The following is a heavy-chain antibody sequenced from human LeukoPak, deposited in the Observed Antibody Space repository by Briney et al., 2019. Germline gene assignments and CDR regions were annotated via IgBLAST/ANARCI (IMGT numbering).Heavy chain of an antibody. J-gene: IGHJ5*02. CDR2: IYYSGST. D-gene: IGHD1-1*01. CDR1: GGSISSGGYY. V-gene: IGHV4-31*03. Sequence: SETLSLTCTVSGGSISSGGYYWSWIRQHPGKGLEWIGYIYYSGSTYYNPSLKSRVTISVDTSKNQFSLKLSSVTAADTAVYYCARDIGRDVQLERRTFDPWGQGTLVTVSS. CDR3: ARDIGRDVQLERRTFDP.